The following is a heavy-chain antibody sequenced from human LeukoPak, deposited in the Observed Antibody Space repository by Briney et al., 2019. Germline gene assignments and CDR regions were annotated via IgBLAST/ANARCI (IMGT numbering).Heavy chain of an antibody. D-gene: IGHD3-22*01. J-gene: IGHJ4*02. CDR2: IAGSGVST. Sequence: PGGSLRLSCAAPGFTLNNYAMSWGRPAPGKGLGWASSIAGSGVSTDYAAPVKGRFTISKDKSKNTLYLEMNSLRAEDTAVYYCARLPFFFYDSSGYYYDYWGQGTLVTVSS. CDR1: GFTLNNYA. CDR3: ARLPFFFYDSSGYYYDY. V-gene: IGHV3-23*01.